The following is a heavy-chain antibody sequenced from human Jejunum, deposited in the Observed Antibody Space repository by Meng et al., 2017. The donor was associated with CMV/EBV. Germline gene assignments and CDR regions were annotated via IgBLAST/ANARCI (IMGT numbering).Heavy chain of an antibody. CDR1: GFTFSSNW. CDR2: INSDGSDT. Sequence: EVHLVGSGGGLVQPGGSLRLSCAASGFTFSSNWMHWVRQAPGKGLVWVSHINSDGSDTNYADSVKGRFTISRDNAKNTLYLQMNSLRDEDTAVYYCARVEQEMCWGQGTLVTVSS. V-gene: IGHV3-74*01. CDR3: ARVEQEMC. J-gene: IGHJ4*02. D-gene: IGHD1/OR15-1a*01.